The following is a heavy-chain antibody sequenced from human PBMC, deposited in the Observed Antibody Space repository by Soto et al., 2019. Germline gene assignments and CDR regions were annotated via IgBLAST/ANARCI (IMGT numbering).Heavy chain of an antibody. CDR3: ARTPCSGGSCGPRDGAFDI. CDR2: IYYSGST. Sequence: SETLSLTCTVSGGSISSYYWSWIRQPPGKGLEWIGYIYYSGSTNYNPSLKSRVTISVDTSKNQFSLKLSSVTAADTAVYYRARTPCSGGSCGPRDGAFDIWGQGTMVTVSS. J-gene: IGHJ3*02. V-gene: IGHV4-59*01. CDR1: GGSISSYY. D-gene: IGHD2-15*01.